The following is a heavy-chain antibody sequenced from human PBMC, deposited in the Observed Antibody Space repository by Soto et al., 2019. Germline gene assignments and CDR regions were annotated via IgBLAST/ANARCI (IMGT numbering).Heavy chain of an antibody. J-gene: IGHJ6*02. D-gene: IGHD6-19*01. V-gene: IGHV3-30-3*01. Sequence: QVQLVESGGGVVQPGRSLRLSCAASGFTFSSYAMHWVRQAPGKGLEWVAVISYDGSNKYYADSVKGRFTISRDKSKNTLYLQMNSLRAEDTAVYYGAREGYSGGAPGDYYYGMDVWGQGTTVTVSS. CDR2: ISYDGSNK. CDR1: GFTFSSYA. CDR3: AREGYSGGAPGDYYYGMDV.